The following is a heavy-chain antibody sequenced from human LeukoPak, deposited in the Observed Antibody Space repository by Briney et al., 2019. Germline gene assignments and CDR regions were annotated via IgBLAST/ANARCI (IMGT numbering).Heavy chain of an antibody. CDR3: ARRSSWLRHFDY. D-gene: IGHD6-13*01. J-gene: IGHJ4*02. CDR1: GGSFSGYY. V-gene: IGHV4-34*01. Sequence: SETLSLTRAVYGGSFSGYYWSWIRQPPGKGLEWIGEINHSGSTNYNPSLKSRVTISVDTSKNQFSLKLSSVTAADTAVYYCARRSSWLRHFDYWGQGTLVTVSS. CDR2: INHSGST.